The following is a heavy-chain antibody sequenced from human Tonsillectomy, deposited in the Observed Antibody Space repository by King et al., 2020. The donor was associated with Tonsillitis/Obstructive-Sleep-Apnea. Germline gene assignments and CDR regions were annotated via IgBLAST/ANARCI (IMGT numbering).Heavy chain of an antibody. V-gene: IGHV3-7*03. D-gene: IGHD2-21*02. CDR2: INQDGTEK. CDR1: GFTFSSYW. CDR3: ARLPPHCSGDSYHDCYCDL. J-gene: IGHJ2*01. Sequence: VQLVESGGGLVQPGGSLRLSCAASGFTFSSYWMTWVRQAPGKGLEWVASINQDGTEKYYVDSVKGRFTISRDNAKSSLYLQMNSLRAEDTAVYYSARLPPHCSGDSYHDCYCDLWGRGTLVTVSS.